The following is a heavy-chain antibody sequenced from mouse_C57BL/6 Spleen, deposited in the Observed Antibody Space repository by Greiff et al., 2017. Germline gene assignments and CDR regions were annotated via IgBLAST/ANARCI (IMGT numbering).Heavy chain of an antibody. CDR2: IDPETGGT. Sequence: QVQLQQSGAELVRPGASVTLSCKASGYTFTDYEMHWVKQTPVHGLEWIGAIDPETGGTAYNQKFKGKAILTADKSSSTAYMELRSLTSEDSAVYYYTSPYYGSSYPCAYWRQGTLVTVSA. J-gene: IGHJ3*01. D-gene: IGHD1-1*01. V-gene: IGHV1-15*01. CDR1: GYTFTDYE. CDR3: TSPYYGSSYPCAY.